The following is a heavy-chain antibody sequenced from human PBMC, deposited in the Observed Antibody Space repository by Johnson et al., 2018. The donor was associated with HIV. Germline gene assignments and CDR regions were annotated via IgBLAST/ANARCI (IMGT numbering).Heavy chain of an antibody. Sequence: QVQLVESGGGVIRPGGSLRLSCAASRFTVSTNYLTWVRQAPGKGLEWVAVISSDESYIHYGDSVKGRFIVSKDNSKNTLYLQMSSLRAEDTAVYYCAREGAPSARDFGAFDIWGQGTMVTVSS. CDR3: AREGAPSARDFGAFDI. CDR1: RFTVSTNY. J-gene: IGHJ3*02. D-gene: IGHD1-26*01. CDR2: ISSDESYI. V-gene: IGHV3-30*04.